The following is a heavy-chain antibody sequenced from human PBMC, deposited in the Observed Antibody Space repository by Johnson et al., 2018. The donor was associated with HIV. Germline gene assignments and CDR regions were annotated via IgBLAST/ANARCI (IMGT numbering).Heavy chain of an antibody. CDR3: ARESRAGLELRGHAFDI. J-gene: IGHJ3*02. CDR1: GFTFDDYA. CDR2: ISWNSDSI. Sequence: VQLVESGGGLVQPGRSLRLSCAASGFTFDDYAMHWVRQAPGKGLEWVSGISWNSDSIGYADSVKGRFTISRDNAKNSLYLQMNSLRAEDTAVYYCARESRAGLELRGHAFDIWGQGTMVTVSS. D-gene: IGHD1-7*01. V-gene: IGHV3-9*01.